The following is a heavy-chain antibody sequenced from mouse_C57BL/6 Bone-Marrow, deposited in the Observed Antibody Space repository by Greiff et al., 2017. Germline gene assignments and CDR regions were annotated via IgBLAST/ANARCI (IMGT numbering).Heavy chain of an antibody. J-gene: IGHJ3*01. D-gene: IGHD2-3*01. V-gene: IGHV1-50*01. Sequence: QVQLQQPGAELVKPGASVKLSCKASGYTFTSYWMQWVKQRPGQGLEWIGEIDPSDSYTNYNQKFKGKATLTVDTSSSPAYMQLSSLTSEDSAVYYCASEGIYDGYGAWFAHWGQGTLVTVSA. CDR2: IDPSDSYT. CDR1: GYTFTSYW. CDR3: ASEGIYDGYGAWFAH.